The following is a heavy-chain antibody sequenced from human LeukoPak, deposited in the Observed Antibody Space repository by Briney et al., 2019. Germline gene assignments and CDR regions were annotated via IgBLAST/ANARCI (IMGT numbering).Heavy chain of an antibody. V-gene: IGHV4-4*07. CDR2: FYTSGST. J-gene: IGHJ6*03. D-gene: IGHD2-2*01. CDR1: GDSISNYY. Sequence: SETLSLTCTVSGDSISNYYWSWIRQPAGKGLEWIGRFYTSGSTNYNPSLKSRVTMSVDTSKNQFSLKLSSVTAADTAVYYCAREGTVVPAAIPGYYYMDVWGKGTTVTVSS. CDR3: AREGTVVPAAIPGYYYMDV.